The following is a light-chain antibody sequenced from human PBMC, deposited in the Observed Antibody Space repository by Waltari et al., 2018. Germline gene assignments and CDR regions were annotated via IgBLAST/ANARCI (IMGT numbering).Light chain of an antibody. CDR3: LQDYNYPWT. CDR2: AAS. V-gene: IGKV1-6*01. CDR1: QCIRND. Sequence: AIQMTQSPSSLSASVGDRVTITCRASQCIRNDLGWYLQKPGKAPKLLIYAASNLQSGVPSRFSGSGSGTYFTLTISSLQPEDFATYYCLQDYNYPWTFGQGTRVEIK. J-gene: IGKJ1*01.